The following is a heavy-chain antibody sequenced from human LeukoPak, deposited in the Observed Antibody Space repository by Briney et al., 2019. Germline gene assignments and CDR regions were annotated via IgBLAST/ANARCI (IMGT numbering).Heavy chain of an antibody. J-gene: IGHJ5*02. Sequence: PSETLSLTCTVSGGSISSSSYYWGWIRHPPGKGLEWIGSIYYSGRTYYNPSLKSRVTISVDTSKNQFSLKLRSVTAADTAVYYCARPDYSSSSGSRGFDPWGHGTLVTVSS. CDR3: ARPDYSSSSGSRGFDP. CDR1: GGSISSSSYY. V-gene: IGHV4-39*07. D-gene: IGHD6-6*01. CDR2: IYYSGRT.